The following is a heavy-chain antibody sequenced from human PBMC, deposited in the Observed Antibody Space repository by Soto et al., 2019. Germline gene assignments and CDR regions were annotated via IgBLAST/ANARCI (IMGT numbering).Heavy chain of an antibody. CDR2: IFIGGNT. J-gene: IGHJ6*02. V-gene: IGHV4-39*07. CDR3: ASFRGSWRYYYYGMDV. D-gene: IGHD6-13*01. Sequence: SETLSLTCTVSGGSISSSTYYWGWMRQPPGKGLEWIARIFIGGNTYYNPSLKSRVTISVDKSKNQFSLKLSSVTAADTAVYYCASFRGSWRYYYYGMDVWGQGTTVTVSS. CDR1: GGSISSSTYY.